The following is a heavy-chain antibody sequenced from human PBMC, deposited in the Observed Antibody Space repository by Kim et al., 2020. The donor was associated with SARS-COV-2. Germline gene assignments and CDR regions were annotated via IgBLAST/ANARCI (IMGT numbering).Heavy chain of an antibody. Sequence: GGSLRLSCAASGFTFSSYAMSWVRQAPGKGLEWVSVIYSGGSSTYYADSVKGRFTISRDNSKNTLYLQMNSLRAEDTAVYYCALFGLYGMDVWGQGTMVTVSS. V-gene: IGHV3-23*03. D-gene: IGHD3-16*01. CDR2: IYSGGSST. CDR1: GFTFSSYA. CDR3: ALFGLYGMDV. J-gene: IGHJ6*02.